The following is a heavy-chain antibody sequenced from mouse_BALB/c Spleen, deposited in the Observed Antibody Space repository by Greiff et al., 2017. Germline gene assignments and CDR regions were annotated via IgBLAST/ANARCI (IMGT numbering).Heavy chain of an antibody. CDR3: ARSEMDY. V-gene: IGHV5-17*02. J-gene: IGHJ4*01. CDR1: GFTFSSFG. CDR2: ISSGSSTI. Sequence: EVQRVESGGGLVQPGGSLKLSCAASGFTFSSFGMHWVRQAPEKGLEWVAYISSGSSTIYYADTVKGRFTISRDNPKNTLCLQMTSLRSEDTAMYYCARSEMDYWGQGTSVTVSS.